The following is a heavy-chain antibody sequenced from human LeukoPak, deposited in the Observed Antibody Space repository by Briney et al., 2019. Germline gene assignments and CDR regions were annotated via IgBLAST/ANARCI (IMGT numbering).Heavy chain of an antibody. D-gene: IGHD3-9*01. CDR1: GGTFSSYA. V-gene: IGHV1-69*13. CDR2: IIPIFGTA. CDR3: ARSKALRLDDIYY. Sequence: SVKVSCKASGGTFSSYAISWVRQAPGQGLEWMGGIIPIFGTANYAQKFQGRVTITADESMSTAYMELSSLRSEDTAVYYCARSKALRLDDIYYWGQGTLVTVSS. J-gene: IGHJ4*02.